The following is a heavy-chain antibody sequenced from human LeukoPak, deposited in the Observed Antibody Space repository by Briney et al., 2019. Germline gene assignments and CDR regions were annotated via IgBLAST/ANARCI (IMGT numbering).Heavy chain of an antibody. CDR2: IGGDGI. V-gene: IGHV3-23*01. D-gene: IGHD6-13*01. Sequence: GGSLRHSCAASGFTLSNYAMSWVRQAPGKGLEWVSGIGGDGIFYAESVRGRFTISRDNSKNTLYLQMNGLRGDDTALYYCAKELAAAGNPAYDYWGQGILVTVCS. J-gene: IGHJ4*01. CDR3: AKELAAAGNPAYDY. CDR1: GFTLSNYA.